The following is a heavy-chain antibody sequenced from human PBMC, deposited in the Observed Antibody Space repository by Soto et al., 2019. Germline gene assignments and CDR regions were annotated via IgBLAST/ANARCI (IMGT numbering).Heavy chain of an antibody. CDR1: GYTFTSYD. Sequence: ASVKVSCKASGYTFTSYDINWVRQATGQGLEWMGWMNPNSGNTGYAQKFQGRVTMTRNTSISTAYMELSSLRSEDTAVYYCASGYCSGGSCSAVHDAFDIWGQGTMVTVSS. D-gene: IGHD2-15*01. J-gene: IGHJ3*02. V-gene: IGHV1-8*01. CDR2: MNPNSGNT. CDR3: ASGYCSGGSCSAVHDAFDI.